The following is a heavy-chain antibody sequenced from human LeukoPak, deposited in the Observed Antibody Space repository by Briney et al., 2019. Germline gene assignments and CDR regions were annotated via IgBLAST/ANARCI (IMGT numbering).Heavy chain of an antibody. D-gene: IGHD3-22*01. CDR3: ARVNYDSSLGDYYYYMDV. J-gene: IGHJ6*03. V-gene: IGHV4-59*01. CDR1: GGSISSYY. Sequence: SETLSLTCTVSGGSISSYYWSWIRQPPGKGLEWIGYIYYSGSTNYNPSLKSRVTISVDTSKNQFSLKLSSVTAADTAVYYCARVNYDSSLGDYYYYMDVWGKGTTVTVSS. CDR2: IYYSGST.